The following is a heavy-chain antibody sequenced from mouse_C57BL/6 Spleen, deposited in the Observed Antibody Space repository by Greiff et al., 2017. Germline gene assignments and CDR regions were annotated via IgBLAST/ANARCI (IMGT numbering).Heavy chain of an antibody. D-gene: IGHD2-1*01. CDR2: ILPGRGST. Sequence: VKLQESGAELMKPGASVKLSCKATGYTFTGYWIEWVKQRPGHGLEWIGEILPGRGSTNYNEKFKGKATFTADTSSNTAYMQLSSLTTEDSAIYYCARGNYFYAMDYWGQGTSVTVSS. V-gene: IGHV1-9*01. J-gene: IGHJ4*01. CDR1: GYTFTGYW. CDR3: ARGNYFYAMDY.